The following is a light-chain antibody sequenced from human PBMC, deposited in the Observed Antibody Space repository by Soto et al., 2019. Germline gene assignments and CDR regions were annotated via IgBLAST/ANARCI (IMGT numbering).Light chain of an antibody. V-gene: IGKV3-15*01. J-gene: IGKJ1*01. CDR2: GAS. CDR3: QQYNNWPPGT. CDR1: RSVSSN. Sequence: EIVMTQSPATLSVSPGERVTLSCRASRSVSSNLAWYQQKPGQAPRLLIYGASTRVTGVPARFSGSGSGTEFNLTISSLQSVDFAVYFCQQYNNWPPGTFGPGTKVEVK.